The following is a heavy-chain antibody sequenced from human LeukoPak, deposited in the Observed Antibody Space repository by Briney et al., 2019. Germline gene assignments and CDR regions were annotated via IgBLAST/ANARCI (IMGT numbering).Heavy chain of an antibody. CDR1: GYTFTSYG. CDR2: ISAYNGNT. J-gene: IGHJ6*03. CDR3: AREVVGSSSWYDYYYYMDV. Sequence: ASVKVSCKASGYTFTSYGISWVRQAPGQGLEWMGWISAYNGNTNYAQKLQGRVTMTTDTSTSTAYMELRSLRSDDTAVYYCAREVVGSSSWYDYYYYMDVWGKGTTVTVSS. D-gene: IGHD6-13*01. V-gene: IGHV1-18*01.